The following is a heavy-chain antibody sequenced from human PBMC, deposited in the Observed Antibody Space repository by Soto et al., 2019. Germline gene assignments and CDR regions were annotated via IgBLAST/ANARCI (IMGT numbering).Heavy chain of an antibody. J-gene: IGHJ4*02. CDR2: INGDGSSI. D-gene: IGHD1-26*01. V-gene: IGHV3-74*01. Sequence: EVQLVESGGGLVQPGGSLRLSCATSGFTFSIYWMHWVRQAPGKGLVWVSRINGDGSSISNADPVKGRFTISRDNAKNTLYLEMNSLRAEDTAVYYCARESMWAPDYWGQGTLVAVSS. CDR1: GFTFSIYW. CDR3: ARESMWAPDY.